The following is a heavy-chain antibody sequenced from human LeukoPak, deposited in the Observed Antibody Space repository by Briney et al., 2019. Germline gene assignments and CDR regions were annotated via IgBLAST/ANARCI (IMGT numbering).Heavy chain of an antibody. V-gene: IGHV1-69*06. J-gene: IGHJ6*03. CDR1: GGTFSSYA. CDR3: AGATANYYYYYMDV. Sequence: SVKVSCMASGGTFSSYAISWVRRAPGQGLGWVGGIIPIFGTANYAQKFQGRVTITADKSTSTAYMELSSLRSEDTAVYYCAGATANYYYYYMDVWGKGTTVTVSS. CDR2: IIPIFGTA. D-gene: IGHD4-17*01.